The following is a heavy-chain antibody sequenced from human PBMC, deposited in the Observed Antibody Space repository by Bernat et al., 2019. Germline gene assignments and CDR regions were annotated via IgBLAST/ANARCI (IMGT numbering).Heavy chain of an antibody. CDR3: TRDGGGGAFDI. CDR2: TGTKAYGGTT. V-gene: IGHV3-49*05. CDR1: GFTLGDLA. D-gene: IGHD3-16*01. Sequence: EVQLVESGGGLVKPGRSLTLSCTTSGFTLGDLARSWFGQAQGKGLEWVGFTGTKAYGGTTEYAASVKGRFTISRDDSKSIAYLQMNSLETEDTAVYYCTRDGGGGAFDIWGQGTLVTVSS. J-gene: IGHJ3*02.